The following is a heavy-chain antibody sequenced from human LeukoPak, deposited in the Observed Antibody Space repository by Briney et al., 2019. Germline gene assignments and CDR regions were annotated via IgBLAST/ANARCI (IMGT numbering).Heavy chain of an antibody. D-gene: IGHD2/OR15-2a*01. CDR1: GLTFNSYA. Sequence: GGSLRLSCAASGLTFNSYAMSWVRQAPGKGLEWVSAISGSGASTYYADSVKGRFTISRDNAKRRVYLQMNSLRVEDTAVYYCAMGAGHPRSDIYLWTPSDYWGQGTLVTVSS. CDR3: AMGAGHPRSDIYLWTPSDY. V-gene: IGHV3-23*01. CDR2: ISGSGAST. J-gene: IGHJ4*02.